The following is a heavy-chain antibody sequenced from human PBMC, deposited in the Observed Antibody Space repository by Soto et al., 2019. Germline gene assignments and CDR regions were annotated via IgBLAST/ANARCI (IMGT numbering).Heavy chain of an antibody. Sequence: PGGSLRLSCAASGFTFNDYAMHWVRQAPGKGLEWVSLISWDGENEFYAASVKGRFTISRDNSNDILYLQMNSLRGEDSALYYCAKDFDSDGYSYYLDDWGQGTLVTVAS. CDR2: ISWDGENE. D-gene: IGHD3-10*01. V-gene: IGHV3-43D*04. CDR3: AKDFDSDGYSYYLDD. CDR1: GFTFNDYA. J-gene: IGHJ4*02.